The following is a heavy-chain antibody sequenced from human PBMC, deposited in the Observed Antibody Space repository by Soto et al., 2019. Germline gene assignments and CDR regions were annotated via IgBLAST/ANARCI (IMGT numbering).Heavy chain of an antibody. CDR3: ARHAYCGGDCYLFDI. CDR2: IDPSDSYT. D-gene: IGHD2-21*02. J-gene: IGHJ3*02. CDR1: GYSFTSYW. Sequence: GESLKISCKGSGYSFTSYWISWVRQMPGKGLEWMGRIDPSDSYTNYSPSFQGHVTISADKSISTAYLQWSSLKASDTAMYYCARHAYCGGDCYLFDIWGQGTMVTVSS. V-gene: IGHV5-10-1*01.